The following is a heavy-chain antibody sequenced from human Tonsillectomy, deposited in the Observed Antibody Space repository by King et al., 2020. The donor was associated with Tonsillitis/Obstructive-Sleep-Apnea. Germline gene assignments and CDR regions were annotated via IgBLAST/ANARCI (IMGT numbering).Heavy chain of an antibody. Sequence: VQLVESGGGLVQPGGSLRLSCAASGFTFSNYWMHWVRQAPGKGLVWVSRIDSDGSSTSYADSVKGRFTISRDNAKNWLYLQMNSLRAEDTAVYYCARVTFGVVIIPAFDIWGQGTMVTVSS. CDR1: GFTFSNYW. V-gene: IGHV3-74*01. D-gene: IGHD3-3*01. CDR3: ARVTFGVVIIPAFDI. J-gene: IGHJ3*02. CDR2: IDSDGSST.